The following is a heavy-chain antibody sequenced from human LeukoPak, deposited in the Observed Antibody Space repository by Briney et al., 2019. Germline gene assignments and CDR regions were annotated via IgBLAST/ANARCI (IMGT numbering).Heavy chain of an antibody. V-gene: IGHV4-4*07. CDR1: GDSISSDY. J-gene: IGHJ5*02. D-gene: IGHD4-17*01. CDR3: ARDLYGDYGTFRRFGRFDP. CDR2: IYTSGST. Sequence: SETLSLTCSVSGDSISSDYWSWIRQPAGKGLEWIGRIYTSGSTNYNPSLKSRVTISVDTSKNQFSLKLSSVTAADTAVYYCARDLYGDYGTFRRFGRFDPWGQGTLVTVSS.